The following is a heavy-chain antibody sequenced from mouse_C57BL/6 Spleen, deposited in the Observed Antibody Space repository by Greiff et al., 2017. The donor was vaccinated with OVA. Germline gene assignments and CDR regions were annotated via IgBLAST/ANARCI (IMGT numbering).Heavy chain of an antibody. V-gene: IGHV5-17*01. Sequence: EVKLVESGGGLVKPGGSLKLSCAASGFTFSDYGMHWVRQAPEKGLEWVAYISSGSSTIYYADTVKGRFTISRDNAKNTLFLQMTSLRSEDTAMYYCARDDYDLFAYWGQGTLVTVSA. J-gene: IGHJ3*01. CDR1: GFTFSDYG. CDR3: ARDDYDLFAY. D-gene: IGHD2-4*01. CDR2: ISSGSSTI.